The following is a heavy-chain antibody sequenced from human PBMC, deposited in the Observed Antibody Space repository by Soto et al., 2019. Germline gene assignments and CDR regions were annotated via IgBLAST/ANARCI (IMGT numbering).Heavy chain of an antibody. CDR3: ARDKDTSSWTGFDF. CDR1: VFTFATYA. D-gene: IGHD1-1*01. J-gene: IGHJ4*01. Sequence: GWSLRLSCASSVFTFATYAMSWVRQAPGKGLEWVSAISATGISTHYADSVKGRVTISRDNSANTLSLEMSSLTAEDTAVYYCARDKDTSSWTGFDFWGHGTLVTVSS. V-gene: IGHV3-23*01. CDR2: ISATGIST.